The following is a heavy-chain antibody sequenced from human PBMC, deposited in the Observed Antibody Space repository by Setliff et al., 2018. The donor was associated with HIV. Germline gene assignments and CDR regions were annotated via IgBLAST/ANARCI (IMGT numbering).Heavy chain of an antibody. V-gene: IGHV4-59*11. Sequence: SETLSLTCSVSGASISSHYWNWIRQPPGKGLEWIGYIYYSGSTNYNPSLKSRVTISVDTSKNQFSLKVRSVTAADTAVYYCARVGYYDSSFDYWGQGTLVTVSS. D-gene: IGHD3-22*01. CDR3: ARVGYYDSSFDY. CDR1: GASISSHY. CDR2: IYYSGST. J-gene: IGHJ4*02.